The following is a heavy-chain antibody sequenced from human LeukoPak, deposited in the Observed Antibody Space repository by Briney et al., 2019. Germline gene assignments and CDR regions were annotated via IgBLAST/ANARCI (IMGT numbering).Heavy chain of an antibody. CDR3: ATTPPPSAARKQLDY. Sequence: PGGSLRLSCAASGFTFSSYWMSWVRQAPGKGLEWVANIKQDGSEKYYVDSVKGRFTISRDNAKNTLYLQMNSLRAEDTAVYYCATTPPPSAARKQLDYWGQGALVTVSS. CDR2: IKQDGSEK. D-gene: IGHD6-6*01. J-gene: IGHJ4*02. V-gene: IGHV3-7*01. CDR1: GFTFSSYW.